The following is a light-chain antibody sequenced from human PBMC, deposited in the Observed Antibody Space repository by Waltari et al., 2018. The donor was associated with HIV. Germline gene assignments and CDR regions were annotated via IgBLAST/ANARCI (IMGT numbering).Light chain of an antibody. J-gene: IGLJ1*01. Sequence: QSVLTQPPSASGTPWQRVTISCSVSTPSIGSNHVYWYQQLPGTATKLRIYRNNQRPSGVPDRFSGSKSGTSASLAISGLRSEDEADYYCAAWDDSLSGYVFGTGTKVTVL. CDR3: AAWDDSLSGYV. CDR1: TPSIGSNH. CDR2: RNN. V-gene: IGLV1-47*01.